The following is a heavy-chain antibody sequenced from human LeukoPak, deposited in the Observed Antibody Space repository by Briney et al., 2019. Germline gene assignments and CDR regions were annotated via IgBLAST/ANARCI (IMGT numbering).Heavy chain of an antibody. CDR2: MPYDGSNK. J-gene: IGHJ6*03. CDR1: RFTFSSFS. Sequence: GGSLRLSCAASRFTFSSFSMHWVRQAPGKGLEWVAVMPYDGSNKNYADSVKGRFTISRDNSKNTLYLLMNSLRVEDTAVYYCARDRGSSWVYYYYMDVWGKGTPVTVSS. V-gene: IGHV3-30-3*01. CDR3: ARDRGSSWVYYYYMDV. D-gene: IGHD6-13*01.